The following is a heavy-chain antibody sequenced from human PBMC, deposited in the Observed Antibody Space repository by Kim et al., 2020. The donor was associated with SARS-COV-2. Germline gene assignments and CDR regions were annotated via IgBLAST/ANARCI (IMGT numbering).Heavy chain of an antibody. CDR3: ARSEGYCSGGSCYGSDYYSGMDA. D-gene: IGHD2-15*01. J-gene: IGHJ6*02. V-gene: IGHV3-13*01. CDR1: GFTFSSYD. CDR2: IGTAGDT. Sequence: GGSLRLSCAASGFTFSSYDMHWVRQATGKGLEWVSAIGTAGDTYYPGSVKGRFTISRENAKNSLYLQMNSLRAGDTAVYYCARSEGYCSGGSCYGSDYYSGMDAWGQGTTVTVSS.